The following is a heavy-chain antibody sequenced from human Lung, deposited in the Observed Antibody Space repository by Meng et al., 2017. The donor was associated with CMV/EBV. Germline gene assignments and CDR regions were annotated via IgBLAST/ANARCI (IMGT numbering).Heavy chain of an antibody. Sequence: GSXRLSCAASGFTFTNYWMTWVRQAPGKGLEWVANIKQDGNGKLYVDSVRGRFTISRDNAENLVFLQMNSLRPDDTAVYYCARHVRYRFDYWGQGPLVTVSS. D-gene: IGHD4-11*01. J-gene: IGHJ4*02. V-gene: IGHV3-7*01. CDR3: ARHVRYRFDY. CDR1: GFTFTNYW. CDR2: IKQDGNGK.